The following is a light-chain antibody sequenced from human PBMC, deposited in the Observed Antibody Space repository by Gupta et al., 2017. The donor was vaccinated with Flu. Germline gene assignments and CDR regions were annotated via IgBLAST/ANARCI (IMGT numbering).Light chain of an antibody. J-gene: IGLJ3*02. CDR3: YSYGGSYRV. CDR2: DVS. Sequence: QSVTTSCTGTSSDVGGYNYVSLHQQHPGKAPKLMIYDVSKRPSGVPGRFSGSKSGNTASLTISGLQADDEADYYCYSYGGSYRVFGGGTKLTVL. CDR1: SSDVGGYNY. V-gene: IGLV2-11*03.